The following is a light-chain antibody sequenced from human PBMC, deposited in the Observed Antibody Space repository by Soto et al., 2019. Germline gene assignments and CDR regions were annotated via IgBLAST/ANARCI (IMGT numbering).Light chain of an antibody. CDR2: EAS. CDR1: QSVSTY. J-gene: IGKJ1*01. Sequence: EIVLTQSPATLSLSPGERATLSCRASQSVSTYLAWYQQKPGQAPRLLMYEASNRATGIPARFSGSGSGTDFTLSISSLEPEDFAVYYCQQRSSWPRTFGQGTKVDIK. V-gene: IGKV3-11*01. CDR3: QQRSSWPRT.